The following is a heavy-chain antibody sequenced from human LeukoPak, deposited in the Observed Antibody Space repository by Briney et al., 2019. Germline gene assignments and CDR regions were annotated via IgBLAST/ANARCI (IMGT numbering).Heavy chain of an antibody. Sequence: GGSLRLSCAASGFTFSSYSMNWVRQAPGKGLEWVSSISSSSSYIYYADSVKGRFTISRDNAKNSLYLQMNSLRAEDTAVYYCARERGTSSGWYYYYYYMDVWGKGTTVTVSS. CDR2: ISSSSSYI. J-gene: IGHJ6*03. CDR1: GFTFSSYS. V-gene: IGHV3-21*01. D-gene: IGHD6-19*01. CDR3: ARERGTSSGWYYYYYYMDV.